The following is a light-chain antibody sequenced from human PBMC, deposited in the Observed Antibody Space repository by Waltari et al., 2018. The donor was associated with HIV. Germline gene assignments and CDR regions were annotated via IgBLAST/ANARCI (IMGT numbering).Light chain of an antibody. V-gene: IGKV6-21*01. J-gene: IGKJ2*03. Sequence: ELVLTQSPDFQSVTPKEKVTITCRASQSLGTSLHWFQQKADQSPKLLIKYVSHPFSGVPSRFSGSGSGTDFTLTINSLEAEDAATYYCHQSDSLPYSFGQGTKLEIK. CDR2: YVS. CDR3: HQSDSLPYS. CDR1: QSLGTS.